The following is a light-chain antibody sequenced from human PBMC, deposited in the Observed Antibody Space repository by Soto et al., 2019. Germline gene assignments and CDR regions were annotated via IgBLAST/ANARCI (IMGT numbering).Light chain of an antibody. J-gene: IGLJ1*01. CDR1: SSDVGGYNY. V-gene: IGLV2-14*01. CDR2: DVS. Sequence: QSVMTQPASVSGSPGQSITISCTGTSSDVGGYNYVSWYQQHPGKAPKLMIYDVSNRPSGVSNRFSGSKSGNTASLTISGLQAEDEADYYCGSYTSSSTYVFGTGTKLTV. CDR3: GSYTSSSTYV.